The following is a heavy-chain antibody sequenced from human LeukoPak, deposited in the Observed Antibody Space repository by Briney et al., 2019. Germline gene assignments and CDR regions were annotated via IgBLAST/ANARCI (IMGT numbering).Heavy chain of an antibody. Sequence: KTGGSLRLSCAASGFTFNTYSMNWVRQAPGKGLEWVSSISSSSSYIYYADSVKGRFTISRDNAKNSLYLQMNSLRAEDTAVYYCARETAGFDYWGRGTLVTVSS. CDR3: ARETAGFDY. CDR1: GFTFNTYS. V-gene: IGHV3-21*01. J-gene: IGHJ4*02. CDR2: ISSSSSYI.